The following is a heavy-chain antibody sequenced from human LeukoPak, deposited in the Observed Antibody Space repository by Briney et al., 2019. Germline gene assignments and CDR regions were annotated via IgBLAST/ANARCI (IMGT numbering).Heavy chain of an antibody. J-gene: IGHJ5*02. Sequence: GGSLRLSCAASGFTFDDYGMSWVRQAPGKGLEWVSGNNWNGVSKGYADSVKGRFTISRDNAKNSLYLQVNSLRAEDTAVYYCARVDRDCGGDCYPDRFDPWGQGTLVTVSS. D-gene: IGHD2-21*02. CDR1: GFTFDDYG. CDR3: ARVDRDCGGDCYPDRFDP. CDR2: NNWNGVSK. V-gene: IGHV3-20*04.